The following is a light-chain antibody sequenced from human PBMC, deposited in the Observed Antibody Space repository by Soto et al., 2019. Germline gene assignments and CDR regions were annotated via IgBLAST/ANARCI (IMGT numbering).Light chain of an antibody. CDR3: SSYTSTTTLAV. Sequence: QSVLTQPASVSGSPGQSITISCTGTSSDIGNYNYVSWYQQYPGKAPKLMIFEVNNRPSGVSNRFSGSKSGNTASLTISGLRAEDEADYYCSSYTSTTTLAVFGGGTKLTVL. V-gene: IGLV2-14*01. CDR1: SSDIGNYNY. J-gene: IGLJ2*01. CDR2: EVN.